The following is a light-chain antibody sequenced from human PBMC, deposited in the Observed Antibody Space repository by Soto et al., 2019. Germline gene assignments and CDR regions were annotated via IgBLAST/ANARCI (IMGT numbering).Light chain of an antibody. CDR3: SSYAGSSIV. CDR2: EVN. V-gene: IGLV2-8*01. J-gene: IGLJ1*01. CDR1: SSDVGGYNY. Sequence: QSVLTQPPSASGSPGQSVAISCTGTSSDVGGYNYVSWYQQHPGKAPKLMIYEVNKWPSGVPDRFSGSKSGNTASLTVSGLQAEDEADYYCSSYAGSSIVFGTGTKLTVL.